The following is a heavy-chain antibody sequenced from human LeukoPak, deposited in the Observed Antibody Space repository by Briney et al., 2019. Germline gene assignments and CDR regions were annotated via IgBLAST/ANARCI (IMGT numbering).Heavy chain of an antibody. V-gene: IGHV1-8*01. Sequence: ASVKVSCKASGYTSTSYDINWVRQATGQGLEWMGWMNPNSGNTGYAQKLQGRVTMTTDTSTSTAYMELRSLRSDDTAVYYCAREYSSGYYYTSENYYYGMDVWGQGTTVTVSS. CDR1: GYTSTSYD. D-gene: IGHD3-22*01. J-gene: IGHJ6*02. CDR3: AREYSSGYYYTSENYYYGMDV. CDR2: MNPNSGNT.